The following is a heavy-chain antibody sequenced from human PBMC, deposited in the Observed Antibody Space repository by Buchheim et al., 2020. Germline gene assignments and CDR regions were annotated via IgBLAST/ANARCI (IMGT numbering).Heavy chain of an antibody. CDR1: GFTFSNYA. D-gene: IGHD6-19*01. CDR2: ISGSGVGT. Sequence: VLLMESGGGFLQPGGSLRLSCEASGFTFSNYAMSWVRQAPGKGLEWVSTISGSGVGTYFADSVKGRFTISRDNSKNTLYLQMSSLRAEDTAVYYCAKPGYSSDYYYGMDVWGQGTT. J-gene: IGHJ6*01. V-gene: IGHV3-23*01. CDR3: AKPGYSSDYYYGMDV.